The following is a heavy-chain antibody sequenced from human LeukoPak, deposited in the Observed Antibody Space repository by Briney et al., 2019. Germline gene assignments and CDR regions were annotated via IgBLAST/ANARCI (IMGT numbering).Heavy chain of an antibody. Sequence: ASVTVSCKASGYTFTSYAMNWVRQAPGQGLEWMGWINTNTRNPTYAQGFTGRFVFSLDTSVSTAYLQISSLKAEDTAVYYCASGPLLAAIDPWGQGTLVTVSS. J-gene: IGHJ5*02. D-gene: IGHD3-3*02. CDR2: INTNTRNP. V-gene: IGHV7-4-1*02. CDR1: GYTFTSYA. CDR3: ASGPLLAAIDP.